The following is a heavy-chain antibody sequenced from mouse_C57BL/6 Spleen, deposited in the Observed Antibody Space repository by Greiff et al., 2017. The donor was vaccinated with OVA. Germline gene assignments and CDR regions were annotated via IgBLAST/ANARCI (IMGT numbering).Heavy chain of an antibody. CDR3: ASSGGYAMDY. CDR2: INPNSGST. CDR1: GYTFTSYW. J-gene: IGHJ4*01. Sequence: VQLHQPGAELVKPGASVKLSCKASGYTFTSYWMHWVKQRPGQGLEWIGMINPNSGSTNYNEKFKSKATLTVDKSSSTAYMQLSRLTSEDSAVNECASSGGYAMDYWGQGTAVTVSS. V-gene: IGHV1-64*01. D-gene: IGHD3-1*01.